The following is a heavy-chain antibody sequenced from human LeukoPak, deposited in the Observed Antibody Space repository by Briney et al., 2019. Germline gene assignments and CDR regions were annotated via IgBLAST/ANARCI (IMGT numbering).Heavy chain of an antibody. J-gene: IGHJ4*02. CDR1: GCTISSYY. CDR3: GGDTPPNALHY. CDR2: IYYRGTT. V-gene: IGHV4-59*01. D-gene: IGHD2-2*01. Sequence: SDTLSLTCTVSGCTISSYYWSWIRQPPGKGLEWIGYIYYRGTTKYNPSLKSRVTISVNKSKNQSSLKRHTGTAADTAVYYCGGDTPPNALHYWAQGPLVAVSS.